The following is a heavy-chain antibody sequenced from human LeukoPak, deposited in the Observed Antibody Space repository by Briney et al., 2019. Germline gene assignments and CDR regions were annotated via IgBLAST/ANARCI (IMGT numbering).Heavy chain of an antibody. V-gene: IGHV4-59*01. D-gene: IGHD6-13*01. CDR1: DGSINSFY. CDR2: IYYSGST. Sequence: SETLSLTCTVSDGSINSFYWSWIRQPPGKGLEWIGYIYYSGSTNYNPSLKSRVTISVDTSKNQFSLKLSSVTAADTAVYYCARAESSSWYYGYWGQGTLVTVSS. J-gene: IGHJ4*02. CDR3: ARAESSSWYYGY.